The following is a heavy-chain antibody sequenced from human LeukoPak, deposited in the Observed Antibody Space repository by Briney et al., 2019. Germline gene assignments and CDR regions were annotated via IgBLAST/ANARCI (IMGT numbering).Heavy chain of an antibody. D-gene: IGHD6-13*01. V-gene: IGHV1-69-2*01. CDR1: GYTFTDYY. J-gene: IGHJ4*02. CDR3: ATRDSSSPIDY. CDR2: VDPEDGET. Sequence: GASVKVSCKVSGYTFTDYYMHWVQQAPGKGLEWMGLVDPEDGETIYAEKFQGRVTITADTSTDTAYMELSSLRSEDTAVYYCATRDSSSPIDYWGQGTLVTVSS.